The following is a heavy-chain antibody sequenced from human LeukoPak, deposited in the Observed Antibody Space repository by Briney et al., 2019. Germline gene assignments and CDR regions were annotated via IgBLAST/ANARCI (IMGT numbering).Heavy chain of an antibody. V-gene: IGHV3-43*01. D-gene: IGHD2-2*01. J-gene: IGHJ4*02. CDR3: AKDLCSSTSCYFDY. CDR2: ISWDGGRT. CDR1: GFTFDDHG. Sequence: GGSLRLSCAASGFTFDDHGMSWVRQAPGKGLGWVSLISWDGGRTFYADSVKGRFTISRDNSKNSPYLQMNSLRTEDTAVYYCAKDLCSSTSCYFDYWGQETLVTVSS.